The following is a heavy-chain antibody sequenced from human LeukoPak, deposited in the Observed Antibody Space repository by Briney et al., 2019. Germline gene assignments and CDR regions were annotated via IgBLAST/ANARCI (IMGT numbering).Heavy chain of an antibody. Sequence: GGSLRLSCAASGFTFTNYAMNWVRQAPGKALEWVSAIGGGGAPTYYADSVKGRFTISRDNSRNTLYLQMNSLRAEDTALYYCVKDPPCTSASCYLRFDSWGQGTLVTVSS. V-gene: IGHV3-23*01. CDR1: GFTFTNYA. D-gene: IGHD2-2*01. J-gene: IGHJ4*02. CDR2: IGGGGAPT. CDR3: VKDPPCTSASCYLRFDS.